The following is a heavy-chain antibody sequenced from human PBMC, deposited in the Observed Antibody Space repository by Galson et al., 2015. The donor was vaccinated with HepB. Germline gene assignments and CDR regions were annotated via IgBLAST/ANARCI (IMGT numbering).Heavy chain of an antibody. V-gene: IGHV1-18*04. CDR2: ISVYNGNT. Sequence: QSGAEVKKPGASVKVSCKASGYTFTSYGISWVRQAHGQGLEWMGWISVYNGNTNYAQKLQGRVTMTTDTSTSTAYMELRSVRSDDTAVYYCAQYSSSWDDAFDIWGQGTMVTVSS. D-gene: IGHD6-13*01. J-gene: IGHJ3*02. CDR3: AQYSSSWDDAFDI. CDR1: GYTFTSYG.